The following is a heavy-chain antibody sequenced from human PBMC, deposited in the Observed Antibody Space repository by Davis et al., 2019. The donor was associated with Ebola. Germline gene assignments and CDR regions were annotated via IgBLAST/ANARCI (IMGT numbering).Heavy chain of an antibody. CDR1: GGSISSNSYY. CDR3: ARRRYFDWFFDS. J-gene: IGHJ4*02. Sequence: MPSETLSLTCTVSGGSISSNSYYWGWIRQPPGKGLEWIGSIFYSGSTYYNPSLKSRVTIFVDTSKNQFSLKLSSVTAADTAVYYCARRRYFDWFFDSWGQGTLLTVSS. V-gene: IGHV4-39*01. D-gene: IGHD3-9*01. CDR2: IFYSGST.